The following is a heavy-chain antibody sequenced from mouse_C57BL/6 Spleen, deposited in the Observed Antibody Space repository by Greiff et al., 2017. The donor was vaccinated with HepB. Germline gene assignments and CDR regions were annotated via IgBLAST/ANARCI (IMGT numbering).Heavy chain of an antibody. V-gene: IGHV3-6*01. CDR2: ISYDGSN. D-gene: IGHD2-4*01. Sequence: EVKLVESGPGLVKPSQSLSLTCSVTGYSITSGYYWNWIRQFPGNKLEWMGYISYDGSNNYNPSLKNRISITRDTSKNQFFLKLNSVTTEDTATYYCARNPYYDHDGGFAYWGQGTLVTVSA. CDR1: GYSITSGYY. J-gene: IGHJ3*01. CDR3: ARNPYYDHDGGFAY.